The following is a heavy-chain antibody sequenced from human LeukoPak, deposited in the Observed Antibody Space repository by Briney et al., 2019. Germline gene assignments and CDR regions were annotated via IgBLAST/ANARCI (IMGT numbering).Heavy chain of an antibody. CDR2: IYYSGST. D-gene: IGHD3-22*01. J-gene: IGHJ4*02. CDR3: ARGVPDYYDSSGYYCYFDY. V-gene: IGHV4-39*01. Sequence: SETLSLTCTVSGGSISSSSSYWGWIRQPPGKGLEWIGSIYYSGSTYYNPSLKSRVTISVDTSKNQFSLKLSSVTAAETAVYYCARGVPDYYDSSGYYCYFDYWGQGTLVTVSS. CDR1: GGSISSSSSY.